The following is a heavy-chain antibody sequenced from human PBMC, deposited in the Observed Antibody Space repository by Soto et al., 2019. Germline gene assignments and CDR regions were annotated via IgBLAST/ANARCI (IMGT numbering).Heavy chain of an antibody. CDR2: INPSGGGT. D-gene: IGHD3-16*01. V-gene: IGHV1-46*01. J-gene: IGHJ6*02. CDR3: AREGFRGVMSYYGMDV. CDR1: GYTFTSYY. Sequence: GASVKVSCKASGYTFTSYYMHWVRQAPGQGLEWMGMINPSGGGTTYAQKFQGRATMTRDTSTSTAYMELSSLRSEDTAVYYCAREGFRGVMSYYGMDVWGQGTTVTVSS.